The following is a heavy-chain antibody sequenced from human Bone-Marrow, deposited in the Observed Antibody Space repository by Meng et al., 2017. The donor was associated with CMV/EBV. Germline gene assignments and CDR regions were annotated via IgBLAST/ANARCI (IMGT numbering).Heavy chain of an antibody. J-gene: IGHJ5*02. Sequence: SETLSLTCTVSGGPISSGDYYWSWIRQPPGKGLEWIGYIYYSGSTYYSPSLKSRVTMSVDTSKNQFSLKLSSVTAADTAVYYCARAPYYYDNSGYYGGYNWFDPWGQGILVTVYS. V-gene: IGHV4-30-4*08. CDR2: IYYSGST. D-gene: IGHD3-22*01. CDR3: ARAPYYYDNSGYYGGYNWFDP. CDR1: GGPISSGDYY.